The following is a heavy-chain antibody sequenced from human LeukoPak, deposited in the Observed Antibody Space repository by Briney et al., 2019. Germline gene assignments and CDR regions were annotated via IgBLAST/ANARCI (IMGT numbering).Heavy chain of an antibody. D-gene: IGHD2-15*01. CDR2: IISRSYST. CDR3: ARPYCSGGRCYYYDGMDV. J-gene: IGHJ6*02. CDR1: GFTVSSYA. Sequence: PGRSLRLSCPASGFTVSSYAMTWVRQAPGKVLEYVATIISRSYSTYYADSVRGRFTISRDNSKNTLYLQINSLRAEDTAVYYCARPYCSGGRCYYYDGMDVWGQGTTVTVSS. V-gene: IGHV3-23*01.